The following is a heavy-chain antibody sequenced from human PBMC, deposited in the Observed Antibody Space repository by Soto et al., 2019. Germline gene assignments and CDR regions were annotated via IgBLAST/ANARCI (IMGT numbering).Heavy chain of an antibody. V-gene: IGHV3-43D*03. CDR3: AKDIVARRYYYYGMDV. Sequence: GGSLRLSCAASGFTFDDYAMHWVRQAPGKGLEWVSLISWDGGSTYYADSVKGRFTISRDNSKNSLYLQMNSLRAEDTALYYCAKDIVARRYYYYGMDVWGQGTTVTVSS. D-gene: IGHD5-12*01. CDR2: ISWDGGST. CDR1: GFTFDDYA. J-gene: IGHJ6*02.